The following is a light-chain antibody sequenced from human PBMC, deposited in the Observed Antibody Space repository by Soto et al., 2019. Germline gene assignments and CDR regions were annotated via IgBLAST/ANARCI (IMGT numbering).Light chain of an antibody. Sequence: QSVLTQPPSVSAAPGQKVTISCSGSSSDVGQKYVSWYQHLPGTAPKLLIYGNDKRPSGIPDRFSASKSGTSATLVITGLQAGDEADYYCAIWDTRLTSLGGDVFGIGTKLTVL. V-gene: IGLV1-51*01. CDR1: SSDVGQKY. CDR3: AIWDTRLTSLGGDV. CDR2: GND. J-gene: IGLJ1*01.